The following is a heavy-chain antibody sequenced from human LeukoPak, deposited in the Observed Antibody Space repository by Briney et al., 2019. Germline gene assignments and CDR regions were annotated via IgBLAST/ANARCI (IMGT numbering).Heavy chain of an antibody. Sequence: GGSLRLSCAASGSTFSSYEMNWVRQAPGKGLEWVSYISSSGSTIYYADSVKGRFTISRDNAKNSLYLQMNSLRAEDTAVYYCASSWYSSGWDFDYWGQGTLVTVSS. CDR3: ASSWYSSGWDFDY. V-gene: IGHV3-48*03. J-gene: IGHJ4*02. CDR2: ISSSGSTI. CDR1: GSTFSSYE. D-gene: IGHD6-19*01.